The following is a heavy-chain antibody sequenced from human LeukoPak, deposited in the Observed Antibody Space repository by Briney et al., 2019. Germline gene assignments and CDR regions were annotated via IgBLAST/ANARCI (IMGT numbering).Heavy chain of an antibody. CDR3: AAVYSSSWYRDY. CDR2: IVVGSGNT. Sequence: SVKVSCKASGFTFTSSAAQWVRQARGQRLEWIGWIVVGSGNTNYAQKFQERVTITRDMSTSTAYMELSSLRSEDTAVYYCAAVYSSSWYRDYWGQGTLVTVSS. V-gene: IGHV1-58*01. CDR1: GFTFTSSA. D-gene: IGHD6-13*01. J-gene: IGHJ4*02.